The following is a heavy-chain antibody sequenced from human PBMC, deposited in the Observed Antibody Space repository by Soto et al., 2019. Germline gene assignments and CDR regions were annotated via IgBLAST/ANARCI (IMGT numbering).Heavy chain of an antibody. CDR3: ARGISFRYSYGLDAFDI. CDR2: FRESGGTT. J-gene: IGHJ3*02. Sequence: GGSLRLSCAASGFTFSSTAMSWVRQAPGKGLEWVSTFRESGGTTHYADSVKGRFTISRDNSKNTLYLQMNSLRAEDTAVYYCARGISFRYSYGLDAFDIWGQGTMVTVSS. CDR1: GFTFSSTA. V-gene: IGHV3-23*01. D-gene: IGHD5-18*01.